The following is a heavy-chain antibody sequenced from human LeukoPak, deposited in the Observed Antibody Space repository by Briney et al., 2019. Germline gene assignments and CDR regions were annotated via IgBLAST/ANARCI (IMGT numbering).Heavy chain of an antibody. CDR2: IYYSGST. D-gene: IGHD6-13*01. J-gene: IGHJ5*02. CDR3: ARGLGYSSSWYPYNWFDP. CDR1: GGSISSSSYY. V-gene: IGHV4-39*07. Sequence: SETLSLTCIVSGGSISSSSYYWGWIRQPPGKGLEWIGSIYYSGSTYYNPSLKSRVTISVDTSKNQFSLKLSSVTAADTAVYYCARGLGYSSSWYPYNWFDPWGQGTLVTVSS.